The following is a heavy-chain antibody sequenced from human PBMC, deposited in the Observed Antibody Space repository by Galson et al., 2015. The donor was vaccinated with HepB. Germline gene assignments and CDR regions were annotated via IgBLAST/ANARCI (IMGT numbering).Heavy chain of an antibody. V-gene: IGHV1-46*01. D-gene: IGHD2-21*01. CDR3: ARGVYCGGDCYSSVGGY. CDR1: GYSFTTYH. Sequence: SVKVSCKASGYSFTTYHMHWVRQAPGQGLEWMGITNPCGGSTTYAQKFQGRVTMTRDTSTSTVYMELSSLTSEDTAVYYCARGVYCGGDCYSSVGGYWGQGTLVIVSS. CDR2: TNPCGGST. J-gene: IGHJ4*02.